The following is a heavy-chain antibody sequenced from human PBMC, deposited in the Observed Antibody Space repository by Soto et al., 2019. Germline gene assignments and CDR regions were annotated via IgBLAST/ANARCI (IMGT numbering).Heavy chain of an antibody. CDR2: ISWNSGSI. CDR1: GFTFDDYA. Sequence: EVQLVESGGGLVQPGRSLRLSCAASGFTFDDYAMHWVRQAPGKGLEWVSGISWNSGSIGYADSVKGRFTISRDNAKNSLYLQMNSLRAEDTALYYCAKVPVKVWQWLAFDYLGQGTLVTVSS. V-gene: IGHV3-9*01. D-gene: IGHD6-19*01. J-gene: IGHJ4*02. CDR3: AKVPVKVWQWLAFDY.